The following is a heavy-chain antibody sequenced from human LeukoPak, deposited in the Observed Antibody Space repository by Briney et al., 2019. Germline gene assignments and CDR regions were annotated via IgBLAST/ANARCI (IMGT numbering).Heavy chain of an antibody. V-gene: IGHV4-4*07. J-gene: IGHJ4*02. CDR2: IYSTGST. D-gene: IGHD1-26*01. CDR3: ARQGYTVSYYFLDY. Sequence: SDTLSLACDVSGGSVRSYWWGWVRQHAGEGLEWLGRIYSTGSTRFKPSLKSRLTLSIDTSTNQFSLTLTAVTAADTAVYFCARQGYTVSYYFLDYWSQGTLVTVSS. CDR1: GGSVRSYW.